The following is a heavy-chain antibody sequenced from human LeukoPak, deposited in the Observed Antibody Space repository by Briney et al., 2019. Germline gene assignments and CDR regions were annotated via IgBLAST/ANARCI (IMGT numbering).Heavy chain of an antibody. CDR2: IWYDGNNK. D-gene: IGHD5-24*01. CDR1: GFTFSSYG. CDR3: AKASGEMSGSLDC. J-gene: IGHJ4*02. V-gene: IGHV3-33*06. Sequence: GASLRLSCAASGFTFSSYGMHWVRQAPGKGLEWVAVIWYDGNNKYYADSVRGRFTISRDNSKNTLYLQMNSLRAEDTAVYYCAKASGEMSGSLDCWGQGSLVTVSS.